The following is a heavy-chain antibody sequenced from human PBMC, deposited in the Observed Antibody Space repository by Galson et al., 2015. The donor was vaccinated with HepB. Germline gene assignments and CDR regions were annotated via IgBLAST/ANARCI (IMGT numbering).Heavy chain of an antibody. CDR2: IIPIVGLA. D-gene: IGHD1/OR15-1a*01. V-gene: IGHV1-69*04. CDR1: GDTFSSTG. Sequence: SVKVSCKASGDTFSSTGISWVRQAPGQGLEWMGRIIPIVGLAKYGQNFQVRVTITADTSTNTGYMELSSLRSDDTAVYCCAVENNYDYGMDVWGQGTMVIVSS. CDR3: AVENNYDYGMDV. J-gene: IGHJ6*02.